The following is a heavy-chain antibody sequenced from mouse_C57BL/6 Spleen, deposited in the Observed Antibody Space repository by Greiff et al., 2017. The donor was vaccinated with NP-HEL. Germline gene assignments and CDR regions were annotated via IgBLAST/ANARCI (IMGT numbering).Heavy chain of an antibody. Sequence: QVQLQQSGPELVKPGASVKISCKASGYSFTSYYIHWVKQRPGQGLEWIGWIYPGSGNTKYNEKFKGKATLTADTSSSTAYMQLSSLTSEDSAVYYCARRVLLLYYFDYWGQGTTLTVSS. CDR2: IYPGSGNT. CDR3: ARRVLLLYYFDY. CDR1: GYSFTSYY. J-gene: IGHJ2*01. V-gene: IGHV1-66*01. D-gene: IGHD1-1*01.